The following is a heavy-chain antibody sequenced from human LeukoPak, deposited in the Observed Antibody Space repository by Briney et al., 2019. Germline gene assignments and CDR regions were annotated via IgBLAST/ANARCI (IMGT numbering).Heavy chain of an antibody. Sequence: GASVKVSCKASGYTFTSYDINWVRQATGQGLEWMGRTNPNSGNTGYAQKFQGRVTMTRNTSISTAYMELSSLRSEDTAVYYCARESREGHAVTAIRRYFQHWGQGTLVTVSS. CDR3: ARESREGHAVTAIRRYFQH. CDR1: GYTFTSYD. V-gene: IGHV1-8*01. CDR2: TNPNSGNT. D-gene: IGHD2-21*02. J-gene: IGHJ1*01.